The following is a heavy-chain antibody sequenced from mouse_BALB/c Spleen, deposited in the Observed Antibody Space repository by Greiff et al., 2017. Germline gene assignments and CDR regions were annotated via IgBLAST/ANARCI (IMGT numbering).Heavy chain of an antibody. CDR1: GYTFTSYW. CDR3: AQVLSTVVATGNAMDY. V-gene: IGHV1S81*02. J-gene: IGHJ4*01. Sequence: QVHVKQPGAELVKPGASVKLSCKASGYTFTSYWMHWVKQRPGQGLEWIGEINPSNGRTNYNEKFKSKATLTVDKSSSTAYMQLSSLTSEDSAVYSCAQVLSTVVATGNAMDYWGQGTSVTVSS. D-gene: IGHD1-1*01. CDR2: INPSNGRT.